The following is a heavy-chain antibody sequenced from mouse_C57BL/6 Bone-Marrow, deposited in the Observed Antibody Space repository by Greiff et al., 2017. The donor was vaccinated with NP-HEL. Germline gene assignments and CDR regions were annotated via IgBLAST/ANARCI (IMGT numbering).Heavy chain of an antibody. J-gene: IGHJ1*03. CDR3: ARPHYYGKRYFDV. D-gene: IGHD1-1*01. V-gene: IGHV5-6*01. CDR1: GFTFSSYG. CDR2: ISSGGSYT. Sequence: EVQRVESGGDLVKPGGSLKLSCAASGFTFSSYGMSWVRQTPDKRLEWVATISSGGSYTYYPDSVKGRFTISRDNAKNTLYLQMSSLKSEDTAMYYCARPHYYGKRYFDVWGTGTTVTVSS.